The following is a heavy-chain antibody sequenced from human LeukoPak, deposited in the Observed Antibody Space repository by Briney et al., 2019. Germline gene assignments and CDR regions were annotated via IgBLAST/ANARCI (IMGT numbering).Heavy chain of an antibody. J-gene: IGHJ5*02. V-gene: IGHV1-18*01. CDR1: GYTFTSYG. CDR2: ISGYNGNT. CDR3: VRVGQQLILWFDP. D-gene: IGHD6-13*01. Sequence: GASVKVSCKASGYTFTSYGISWVRQAPGPGLEWMGWISGYNGNTSYAQKLQGRVTMTTDTSTSTAYMELKSLRSDDTAMYYCVRVGQQLILWFDPWGQGTLVTVSS.